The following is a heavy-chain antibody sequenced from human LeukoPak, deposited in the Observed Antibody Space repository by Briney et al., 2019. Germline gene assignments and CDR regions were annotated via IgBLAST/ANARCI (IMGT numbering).Heavy chain of an antibody. CDR3: AGDSGSYQSWFDP. D-gene: IGHD1-26*01. J-gene: IGHJ5*02. Sequence: PSETLSLTCTVSGGSISSYYWSWIRQPAGKGLEWIGYIYYSGSTNYNPSLKSRVTISVDTSKNQFSLKLSSVTAADTAVYYCAGDSGSYQSWFDPWGQGTLVTVSS. CDR1: GGSISSYY. CDR2: IYYSGST. V-gene: IGHV4-59*01.